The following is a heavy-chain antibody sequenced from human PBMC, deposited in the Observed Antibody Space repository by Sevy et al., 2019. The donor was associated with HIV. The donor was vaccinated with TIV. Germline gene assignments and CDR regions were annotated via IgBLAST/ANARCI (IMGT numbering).Heavy chain of an antibody. Sequence: GGSLRLSCAASGFTFSSYDMHWVRQATGKGLEWVSAIGTAGDTCYPGSVKGRFTISRENAKNSLYLQMNSLRAGDTAVYYCARGAYTAQFDYWGQGTLVTVSS. J-gene: IGHJ4*02. CDR2: IGTAGDT. CDR3: ARGAYTAQFDY. D-gene: IGHD2-2*02. V-gene: IGHV3-13*01. CDR1: GFTFSSYD.